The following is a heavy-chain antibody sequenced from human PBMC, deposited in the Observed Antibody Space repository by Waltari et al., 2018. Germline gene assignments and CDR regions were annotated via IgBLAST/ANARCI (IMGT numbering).Heavy chain of an antibody. CDR1: GFTFSTYA. Sequence: EEQLVESGGGLVQPGGSLRVSCAASGFTFSTYAFSWVRQAPGKGLEWVSDISSNGGSRYYADSVRGRFTISRDNSKNTVYLQMNSLRAEDTAVYYCARPSDITIFGVVKYYFDYWGQGTLVTVSS. J-gene: IGHJ4*02. CDR3: ARPSDITIFGVVKYYFDY. D-gene: IGHD3-3*01. CDR2: ISSNGGSR. V-gene: IGHV3-23*04.